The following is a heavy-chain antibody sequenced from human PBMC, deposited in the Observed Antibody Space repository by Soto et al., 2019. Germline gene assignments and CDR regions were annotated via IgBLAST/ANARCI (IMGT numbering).Heavy chain of an antibody. D-gene: IGHD6-19*01. CDR1: GGSISSSSYY. Sequence: QLQLQASGPGLVKPSETLSLTCTVSGGSISSSSYYWGWIRQPPGKGLDWIGTIFYSGSTYYNPSRKRRVTIAVDTARNQFSLKLSSVTAADTAVYYCARKHSVADYYFDYWGQGTLVTVSS. J-gene: IGHJ4*02. V-gene: IGHV4-39*01. CDR3: ARKHSVADYYFDY. CDR2: IFYSGST.